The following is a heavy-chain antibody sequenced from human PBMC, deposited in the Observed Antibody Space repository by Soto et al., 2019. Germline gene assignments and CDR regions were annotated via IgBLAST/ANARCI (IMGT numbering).Heavy chain of an antibody. V-gene: IGHV1-69*13. CDR3: ARXGITAGTTLRPYYGMDV. Sequence: ASVKVSCKASGGTFSSYAISWVRQAPGQGLEWMGGIIPIFGTANYAQKFQGRVTITADESTSTAYMELSSLRSEDTAVYYCARXGITAGTTLRPYYGMDVWGQGTTVTVSS. CDR1: GGTFSSYA. J-gene: IGHJ6*02. CDR2: IIPIFGTA. D-gene: IGHD6-13*01.